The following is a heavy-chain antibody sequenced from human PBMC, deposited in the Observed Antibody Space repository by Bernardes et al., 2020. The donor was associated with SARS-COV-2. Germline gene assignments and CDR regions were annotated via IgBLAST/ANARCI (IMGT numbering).Heavy chain of an antibody. V-gene: IGHV4-39*01. Sequence: SETLSLTCTVSGGSISSSSYYWGWIRQPPGKGLEWIGSIYYSGSTYYNPSLKSRVTISVDTSKNQFSLKLSSVTAADTAVYYCARAPKSLNYYGMDVWGQGSTVTVSS. CDR3: ARAPKSLNYYGMDV. CDR2: IYYSGST. CDR1: GGSISSSSYY. J-gene: IGHJ6*02.